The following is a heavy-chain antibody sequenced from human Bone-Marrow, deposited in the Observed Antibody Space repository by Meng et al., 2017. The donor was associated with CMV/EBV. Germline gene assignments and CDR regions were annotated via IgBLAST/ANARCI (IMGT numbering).Heavy chain of an antibody. D-gene: IGHD2-2*01. CDR1: GFTFSSYA. CDR2: IRYDGSNK. V-gene: IGHV3-30*02. J-gene: IGHJ4*02. Sequence: GGSLRLSCAASGFTFSSYAMSWVRQAPGKGLEWVAFIRYDGSNKYYADSVKGRFTISRDNSKNTLYLQMNSLRAEDTAVYYCAKDQPPIVVVPAATFDYWGQGTLVTVSS. CDR3: AKDQPPIVVVPAATFDY.